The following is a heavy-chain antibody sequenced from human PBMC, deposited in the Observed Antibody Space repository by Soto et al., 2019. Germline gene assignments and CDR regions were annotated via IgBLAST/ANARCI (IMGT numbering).Heavy chain of an antibody. J-gene: IGHJ4*02. Sequence: GGSLRLSCVTSGFDFSYYWIHWIRQAPGKGLVWVSRIDPDVTTTNYADSVKGRFTVSRDNAKDTAYLQMDSLTADDTALYYCTRGLRTSSAGTGDYWGPGTLVTVSS. CDR2: IDPDVTTT. CDR3: TRGLRTSSAGTGDY. V-gene: IGHV3-74*01. D-gene: IGHD1-1*01. CDR1: GFDFSYYW.